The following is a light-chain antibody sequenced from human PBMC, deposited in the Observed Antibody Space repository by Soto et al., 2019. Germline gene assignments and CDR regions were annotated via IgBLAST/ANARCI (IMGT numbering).Light chain of an antibody. CDR1: QSVASNY. J-gene: IGKJ5*01. CDR3: QQYGTPRSVT. CDR2: GAS. Sequence: EIVLTQSPGTLSLSPGEKATLSCRASQSVASNYLAWYQQKPGQTPRLIIYGASSRANGIPHRFSGSGFGTDFTLTISKVEPEDFAVYYCQQYGTPRSVTFGQGTRLDI. V-gene: IGKV3-20*01.